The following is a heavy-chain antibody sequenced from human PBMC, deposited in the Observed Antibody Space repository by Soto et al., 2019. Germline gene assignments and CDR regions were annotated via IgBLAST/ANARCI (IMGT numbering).Heavy chain of an antibody. Sequence: SETLSFSCTVSGDSISSRSYYWGWKRQPPGKGLGWIGCIYYSGSTYNNPSLGSRVSMSIDTSKDQFSLKLKSVTAADTALYFCARQRHNWNFRYYYGMDVWGQGTTVTVSS. J-gene: IGHJ6*02. CDR2: IYYSGST. D-gene: IGHD1-7*01. CDR3: ARQRHNWNFRYYYGMDV. CDR1: GDSISSRSYY. V-gene: IGHV4-39*01.